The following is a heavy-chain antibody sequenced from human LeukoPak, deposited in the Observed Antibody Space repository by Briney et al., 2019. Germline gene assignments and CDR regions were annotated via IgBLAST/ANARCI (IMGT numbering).Heavy chain of an antibody. CDR1: GDSISSSNYY. Sequence: PSETLSLTCTVSGDSISSSNYYWGWIRQPPGKGLEWIGSIYYSGSTYYNPSLKSRVTISVDTSKNQFSLKLSSVTAADTAVYYCARGDYDRKAFDIWGQGTMVTVSS. CDR2: IYYSGST. V-gene: IGHV4-39*01. CDR3: ARGDYDRKAFDI. D-gene: IGHD3-22*01. J-gene: IGHJ3*02.